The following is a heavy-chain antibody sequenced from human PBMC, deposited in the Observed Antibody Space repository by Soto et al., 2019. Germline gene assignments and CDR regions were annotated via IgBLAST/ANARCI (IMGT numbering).Heavy chain of an antibody. J-gene: IGHJ4*02. V-gene: IGHV3-7*01. CDR2: IKQDGSEK. Sequence: EVQLVESGGGLVQPGGSLRLSCAASGFTFSSYWMSWVRQAPGKGLEWVANIKQDGSEKYYVDSVKGRFTISRDNAKNSLYLQMNSLRAEDTAVYYCARAPPISGYDYYLYWGQGTLVTVSS. CDR3: ARAPPISGYDYYLY. D-gene: IGHD5-12*01. CDR1: GFTFSSYW.